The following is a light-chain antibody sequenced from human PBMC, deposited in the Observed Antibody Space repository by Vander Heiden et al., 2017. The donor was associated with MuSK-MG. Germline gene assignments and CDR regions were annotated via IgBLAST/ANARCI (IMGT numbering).Light chain of an antibody. J-gene: IGKJ4*01. Sequence: DIQMTQSPSTLSASVGDRVTITCRASQSISSWLAWYQQKPGKAPKLLIYKASNLRSGVPSRFSGSRSGTEFTLTISSLQPDDFAAYYCQQENAYVIIFGGGTKVEIK. CDR2: KAS. CDR1: QSISSW. CDR3: QQENAYVII. V-gene: IGKV1-5*03.